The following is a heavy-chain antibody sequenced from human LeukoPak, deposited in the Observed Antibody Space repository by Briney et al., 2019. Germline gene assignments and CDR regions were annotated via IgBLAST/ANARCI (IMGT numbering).Heavy chain of an antibody. CDR2: IYYSGST. D-gene: IGHD3-10*01. V-gene: IGHV4-39*07. Sequence: SETLSLTCTVSGGSISGSSYYWGWIRQPPGKGLEWVGSIYYSGSTYYNPSLKSRVTISVDTSKNQFSLKLSSVTAADTAVYYCARGKYYYGSGSYRWFDPWGQGTLVTVSS. CDR1: GGSISGSSYY. J-gene: IGHJ5*02. CDR3: ARGKYYYGSGSYRWFDP.